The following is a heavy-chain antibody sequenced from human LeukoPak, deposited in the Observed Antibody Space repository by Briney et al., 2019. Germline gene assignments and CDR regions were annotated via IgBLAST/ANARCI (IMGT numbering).Heavy chain of an antibody. CDR2: INQDGSEK. Sequence: PGGSLRLSCAASGFTFSSYWMTWVRQAPGKGLEWVANINQDGSEKYHVDSVKGRFTISRDNAKKSLYLQMNSLSVEDTAVYYCARVGYYASGPFSYFDYWGQGTLVTVSS. D-gene: IGHD3-10*01. V-gene: IGHV3-7*02. J-gene: IGHJ4*02. CDR3: ARVGYYASGPFSYFDY. CDR1: GFTFSSYW.